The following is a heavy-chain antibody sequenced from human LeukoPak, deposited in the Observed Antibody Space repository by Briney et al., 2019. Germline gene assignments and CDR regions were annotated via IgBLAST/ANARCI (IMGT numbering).Heavy chain of an antibody. V-gene: IGHV4-59*01. J-gene: IGHJ4*02. CDR3: ARVTGFYYADFGIDY. CDR1: GGSISSYY. Sequence: SETLSLTCTVSGGSISSYYWSWLRQPPGKGLEWIGYIYYSGSTNYNPSLKSRVTISVDTSKNQFSLKLSSVTAADTAVYYCARVTGFYYADFGIDYWGQGTLVTVSS. CDR2: IYYSGST. D-gene: IGHD1-26*01.